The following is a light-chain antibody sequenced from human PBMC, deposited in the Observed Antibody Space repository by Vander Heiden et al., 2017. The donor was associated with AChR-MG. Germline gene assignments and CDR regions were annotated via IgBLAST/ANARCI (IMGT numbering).Light chain of an antibody. Sequence: DIQMTQSPSSLSASVGDRVTITCQASQDISTYLNWYQQKPGKAPKVVIYDASNLETGDPSRFSGSGSGTDFTFTISTLQPEDIATYYCQQYDNLPRTFGQGTKVEIK. J-gene: IGKJ1*01. CDR1: QDISTY. V-gene: IGKV1-33*01. CDR3: QQYDNLPRT. CDR2: DAS.